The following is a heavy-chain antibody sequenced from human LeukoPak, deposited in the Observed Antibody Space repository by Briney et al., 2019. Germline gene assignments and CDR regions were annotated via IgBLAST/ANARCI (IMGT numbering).Heavy chain of an antibody. CDR3: ARCGAAVTTHFSH. V-gene: IGHV1-18*01. J-gene: IGHJ4*02. D-gene: IGHD4-17*01. CDR1: GGTFSSYA. Sequence: GASVKVSCKASGGTFSSYAITWARQAPGQGLEYLGWISASDGTTNYAQKVQDRVTMTTDTSTSTAYLELRSLRSEDTAVYYCARCGAAVTTHFSHWGQGTLVTVSS. CDR2: ISASDGTT.